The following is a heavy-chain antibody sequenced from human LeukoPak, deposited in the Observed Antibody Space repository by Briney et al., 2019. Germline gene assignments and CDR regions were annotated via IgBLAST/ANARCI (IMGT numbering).Heavy chain of an antibody. Sequence: ASVKVSCKASGYTFTSYDINWVRQATGQGLEWMGWMNPNSGNTGYAQKFQGRVTMTRNTSISTAYMELSSLRSEDTAVYYCARGVFRRCGGNRGNWFDPWGQGTLVTVSS. D-gene: IGHD2-15*01. CDR2: MNPNSGNT. CDR1: GYTFTSYD. CDR3: ARGVFRRCGGNRGNWFDP. J-gene: IGHJ5*02. V-gene: IGHV1-8*01.